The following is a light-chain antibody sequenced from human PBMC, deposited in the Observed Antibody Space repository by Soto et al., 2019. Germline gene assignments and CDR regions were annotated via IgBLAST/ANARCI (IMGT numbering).Light chain of an antibody. J-gene: IGKJ5*01. V-gene: IGKV3-15*01. Sequence: ETVMTQSPATLSVSPGERAILSCRASQSVSNGLAWYQQKAGQAPRLLIYGASTRATGIPARFSGSGSGTEFTLTIRSLQSEDFAVYYCQQYNNWPPITFGQGTRREIK. CDR1: QSVSNG. CDR2: GAS. CDR3: QQYNNWPPIT.